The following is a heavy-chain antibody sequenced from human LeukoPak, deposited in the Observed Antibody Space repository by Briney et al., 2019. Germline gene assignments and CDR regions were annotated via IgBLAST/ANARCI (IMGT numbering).Heavy chain of an antibody. J-gene: IGHJ1*01. V-gene: IGHV1-69*06. CDR1: GGTFSSYA. Sequence: VASVKVSCKASGGTFSSYALSWVRHAPGQGLEWMGGIIPIFGTANYAQKFQGRVTITADKSTSTAYMELSSLRSEDTAVYYCARSSLRIAAAGHEYFQHWGQGTLVTVSS. CDR2: IIPIFGTA. D-gene: IGHD6-13*01. CDR3: ARSSLRIAAAGHEYFQH.